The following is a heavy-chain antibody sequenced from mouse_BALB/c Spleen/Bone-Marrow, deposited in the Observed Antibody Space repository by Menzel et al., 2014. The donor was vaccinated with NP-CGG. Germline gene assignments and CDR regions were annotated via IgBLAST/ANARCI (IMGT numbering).Heavy chain of an antibody. CDR2: IYPVSGST. CDR3: ARYYDYDWYFDV. Sequence: QVQLQQSGPELVKPGASVKMSCKASGYTFTDYVISWVKQRTGQGLEWIGEIYPVSGSTYYNEKFKGKATLTADKSSSTAYMQLSSLTSEDSAIYFCARYYDYDWYFDVWGAGTTVTVSS. D-gene: IGHD2-4*01. J-gene: IGHJ1*01. CDR1: GYTFTDYV. V-gene: IGHV1-77*01.